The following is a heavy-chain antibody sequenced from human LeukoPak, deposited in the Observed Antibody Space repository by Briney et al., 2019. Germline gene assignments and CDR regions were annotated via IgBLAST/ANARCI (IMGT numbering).Heavy chain of an antibody. J-gene: IGHJ4*02. CDR3: ASRLKPYDFWSGYFAY. Sequence: SETLSLTCAVYGGSFSGYYWSWIRQPPGKGLEWIGEINHSGSTNYNPSLKSRVTISVDTSKNQFSLKLSSVTAADTAVYYCASRLKPYDFWSGYFAYWGQGTLVTVSS. D-gene: IGHD3-3*01. CDR1: GGSFSGYY. CDR2: INHSGST. V-gene: IGHV4-34*01.